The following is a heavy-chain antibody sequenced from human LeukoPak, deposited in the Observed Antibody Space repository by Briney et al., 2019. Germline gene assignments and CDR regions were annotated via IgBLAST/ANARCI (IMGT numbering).Heavy chain of an antibody. V-gene: IGHV1-69*13. CDR2: IIPIFGTA. Sequence: SVKVSCKASGGTFSSYAISWVRQAPGQGLEWMGGIIPIFGTANYAQKFQGRVAITADESTSTAYMELSSLRSEDTAVYYCARRWLPRYCSSTSCYEDWFDPWGQGTLVTVSS. D-gene: IGHD2-2*01. J-gene: IGHJ5*02. CDR3: ARRWLPRYCSSTSCYEDWFDP. CDR1: GGTFSSYA.